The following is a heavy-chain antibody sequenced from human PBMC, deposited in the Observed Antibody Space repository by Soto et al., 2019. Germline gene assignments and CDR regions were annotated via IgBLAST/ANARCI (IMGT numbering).Heavy chain of an antibody. V-gene: IGHV3-72*01. CDR2: TRNKANSYTT. CDR3: ARKGGSGYYMDV. J-gene: IGHJ6*03. CDR1: GFTFSDHY. Sequence: EVQLVESGGGLVQPGGSLRLSCAASGFTFSDHYMDWVRQAPGKGLEWVGRTRNKANSYTTEYAASVKGRFTISRDDSKNSLYLQMNSLKTEDTAVYYCARKGGSGYYMDVWGKGTTVTVSS. D-gene: IGHD1-26*01.